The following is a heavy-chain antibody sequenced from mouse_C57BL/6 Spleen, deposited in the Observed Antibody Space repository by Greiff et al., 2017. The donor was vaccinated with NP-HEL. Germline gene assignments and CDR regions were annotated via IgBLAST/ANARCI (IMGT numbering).Heavy chain of an antibody. J-gene: IGHJ2*01. CDR2: IDPENGDT. Sequence: VQLQQSGAELVRPGASVKLSCTASGFNIKDDYMHWVKQRPEQGLEWIGWIDPENGDTEYASKFQGKATITADTSSNTAYLQLSSLTSEDTAVYYCTTGGSTFDDWGQGTTLTVSS. V-gene: IGHV14-4*01. CDR3: TTGGSTFDD. CDR1: GFNIKDDY. D-gene: IGHD1-1*01.